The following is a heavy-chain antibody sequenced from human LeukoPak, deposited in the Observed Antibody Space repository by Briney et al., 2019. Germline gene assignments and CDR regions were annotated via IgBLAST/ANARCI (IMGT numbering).Heavy chain of an antibody. J-gene: IGHJ4*02. CDR1: GYTFIDYY. V-gene: IGHV1-2*02. Sequence: ASVKVSCKASGYTFIDYYIHWVRQAPGQGLEWMGWINPNIGVTTYAQRFQGRVTMTRDTSISTAYMELSRLRSDDTAVYYCARDSDTYDYVWGSYRFDYWGQGTLVTVSS. CDR3: ARDSDTYDYVWGSYRFDY. CDR2: INPNIGVT. D-gene: IGHD3-16*02.